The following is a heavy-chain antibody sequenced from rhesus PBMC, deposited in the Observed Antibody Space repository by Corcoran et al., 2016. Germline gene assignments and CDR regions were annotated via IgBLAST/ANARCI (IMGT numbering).Heavy chain of an antibody. V-gene: IGHV4S7*01. Sequence: QVHLQESGPGLVKPSETLSLTCAISCGSISSDYWSWIRPPPGEGLAWIGYIFGRSGRTYYQSTLKRRSTISKDTSKTQFSLKLSTVTDAETAVYYCARVLRDDYVEYWGQGGLVTVSS. D-gene: IGHD3-9*01. CDR3: ARVLRDDYVEY. J-gene: IGHJ4*01. CDR1: CGSISSDY. CDR2: IFGRSGRT.